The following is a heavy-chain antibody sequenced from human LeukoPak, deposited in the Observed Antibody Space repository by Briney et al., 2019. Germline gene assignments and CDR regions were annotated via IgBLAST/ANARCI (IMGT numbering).Heavy chain of an antibody. CDR1: GFTFDDYA. CDR2: ISWNSGSI. D-gene: IGHD6-19*01. CDR3: AKVPVGVAGNNWFDP. V-gene: IGHV3-9*01. Sequence: GGSLRLSCAASGFTFDDYAMHWVRQAPGKGLEWVSGISWNSGSIGYADSVKGRFTISRDNAKNSLYLQMNSLRAEDTALYYCAKVPVGVAGNNWFDPWGQGTLVTVSS. J-gene: IGHJ5*02.